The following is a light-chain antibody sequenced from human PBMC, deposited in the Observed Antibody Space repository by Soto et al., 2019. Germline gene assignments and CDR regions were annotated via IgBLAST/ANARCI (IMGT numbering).Light chain of an antibody. CDR2: EVN. Sequence: QSVLTQPASVSGSPGQSITISCTGTISDVGGYNYVSWYQQHPDKAPKLMIYEVNNRPSGVSNRFSGSKSGNTASLTISGLQAEDEADYYCSSYTSSSTLVFGAGTKVTVL. CDR1: ISDVGGYNY. V-gene: IGLV2-14*01. J-gene: IGLJ1*01. CDR3: SSYTSSSTLV.